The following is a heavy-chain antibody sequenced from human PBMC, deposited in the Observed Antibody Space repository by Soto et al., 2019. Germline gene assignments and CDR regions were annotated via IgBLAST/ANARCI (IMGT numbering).Heavy chain of an antibody. D-gene: IGHD2-15*01. CDR2: IYSGGST. CDR3: ARDRGNSGGSHWYYYMDV. CDR1: GFTVSSSY. Sequence: EVQLVESGGGLVQPGGSLRLSCAASGFTVSSSYMSWARQAPGKGLEWVSVIYSGGSTYYADSVKGRFTISRDNSKNTLYLQMNSLRAEDTAVYYCARDRGNSGGSHWYYYMDVWGIWTTVTVSS. V-gene: IGHV3-66*01. J-gene: IGHJ6*03.